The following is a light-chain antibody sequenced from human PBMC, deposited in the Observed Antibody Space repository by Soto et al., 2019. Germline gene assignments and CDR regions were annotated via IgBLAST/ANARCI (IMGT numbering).Light chain of an antibody. V-gene: IGKV1-5*01. J-gene: IGKJ1*01. Sequence: DIQMTQAPSTLSAFVGDRVTITCRASQSVNSWLAWYHQRPGKAPKLLIYDASTLESGVPSRFSGSGSGTEFTLTISSLQPDDFAVYYCQQFNNWPRTFGQGTKVDIK. CDR3: QQFNNWPRT. CDR2: DAS. CDR1: QSVNSW.